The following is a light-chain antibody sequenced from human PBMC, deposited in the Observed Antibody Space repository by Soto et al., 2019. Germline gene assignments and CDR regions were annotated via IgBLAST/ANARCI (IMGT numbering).Light chain of an antibody. CDR2: GAS. CDR1: QSVSNSY. CDR3: QQYGSSPRT. Sequence: EIVLTQSPGTLSLSPGERATLSCRASQSVSNSYLAWYQQKPGQAPRLLIYGASSRATGIPDRFSGSGSGPDFPLTISRLAPEDFAVYYCQQYGSSPRTFGQGTEVEI. V-gene: IGKV3-20*01. J-gene: IGKJ1*01.